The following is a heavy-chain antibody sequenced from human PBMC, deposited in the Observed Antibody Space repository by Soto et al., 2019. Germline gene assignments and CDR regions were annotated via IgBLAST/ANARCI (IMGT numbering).Heavy chain of an antibody. CDR1: GFTLTRYS. J-gene: IGHJ4*02. Sequence: PGGSLRLSCAASGFTLTRYSMNWVRQAPGKGLEWVSSISSTTNYIYYADSMKGRFTVSRDNAKNSVYLDMNSLSAEDTAVYYCARESEDLTSNFDYWGQGTLVTVSS. CDR3: ARESEDLTSNFDY. V-gene: IGHV3-21*01. CDR2: ISSTTNYI.